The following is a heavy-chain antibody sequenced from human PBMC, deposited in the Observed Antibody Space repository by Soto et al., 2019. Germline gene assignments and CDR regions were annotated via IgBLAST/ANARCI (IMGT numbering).Heavy chain of an antibody. D-gene: IGHD1-26*01. CDR2: IIPMLGTP. J-gene: IGHJ4*02. Sequence: SVKVSCKASGGAFTDYIFDWVRQAPGQGLEWMGGIIPMLGTPKYAQKFQHRVTISADVSTGTAYMELTRLRFDDTAVYYCAGGRDQPPVGLYFESWGEGTRVTVSS. CDR1: GGAFTDYI. CDR3: AGGRDQPPVGLYFES. V-gene: IGHV1-69*13.